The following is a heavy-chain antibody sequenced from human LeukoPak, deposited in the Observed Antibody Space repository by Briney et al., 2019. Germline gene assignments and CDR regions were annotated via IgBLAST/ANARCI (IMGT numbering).Heavy chain of an antibody. CDR2: IQHDGSEQ. Sequence: PGGSLSLSCAASGFSFSSYWMSWVRQAPGKGLEWVANIQHDGSEQYYVDSVKGRFTISRDNAKNSLYLQMNSLKTEDTAVYYCTTAFTELTMAFDIWGQGTMVTVSS. D-gene: IGHD1-7*01. CDR1: GFSFSSYW. V-gene: IGHV3-7*03. CDR3: TTAFTELTMAFDI. J-gene: IGHJ3*02.